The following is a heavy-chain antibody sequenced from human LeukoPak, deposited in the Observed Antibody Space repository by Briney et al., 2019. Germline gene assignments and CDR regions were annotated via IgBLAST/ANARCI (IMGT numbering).Heavy chain of an antibody. D-gene: IGHD3-3*01. J-gene: IGHJ4*02. V-gene: IGHV1-69*13. Sequence: ASVKVSCKASGYTFTGYYMHWVRQAPGQGLEWMGGIIPIFGTANYAQKFQGRVTITADESTSTAYMELSSLRSEDTAVYYCARNRFRRGFWSGYLNWGQGTLVTVSS. CDR3: ARNRFRRGFWSGYLN. CDR2: IIPIFGTA. CDR1: GYTFTGYY.